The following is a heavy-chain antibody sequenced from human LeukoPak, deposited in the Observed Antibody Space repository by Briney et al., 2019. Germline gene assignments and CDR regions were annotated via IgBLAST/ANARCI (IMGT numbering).Heavy chain of an antibody. CDR2: IFPSGGEI. CDR3: ATYRQVLLPFES. D-gene: IGHD2-8*02. J-gene: IGHJ4*02. CDR1: GFTFSTFA. Sequence: GGSLRLSCAASGFTFSTFAMVWVRQPPGKGLEWVSSIFPSGGEIHYADSVRGRFTSSRDNSKSTLSLQMNSLRAEDTAIYYCATYRQVLLPFESWGQGTLVTVSS. V-gene: IGHV3-23*01.